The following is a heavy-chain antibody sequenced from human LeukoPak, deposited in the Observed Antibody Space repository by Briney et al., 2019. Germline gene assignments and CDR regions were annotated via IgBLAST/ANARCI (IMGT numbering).Heavy chain of an antibody. D-gene: IGHD3-9*01. CDR1: GGTFSSYA. V-gene: IGHV1-69*13. CDR2: IIPIFGTA. Sequence: GASVTVSCTASGGTFSSYAISWVRQAPGQGLEWMGGIIPIFGTANYAQKFQGRVTITADESTSTAYMELSSLRSEDTAVYYCARVSTSFEPGLQYGMDVWGRGTTVTVSS. J-gene: IGHJ6*02. CDR3: ARVSTSFEPGLQYGMDV.